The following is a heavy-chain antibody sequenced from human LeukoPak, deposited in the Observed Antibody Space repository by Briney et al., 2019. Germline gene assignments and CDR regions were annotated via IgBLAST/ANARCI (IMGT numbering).Heavy chain of an antibody. V-gene: IGHV4-59*01. CDR2: IYYSGRT. CDR1: VDSINSYY. D-gene: IGHD5-24*01. Sequence: SETLSLTCTVSVDSINSYYWNCSRQPPGKGLEWIGYIYYSGRTDYNPSLKSRVTISVDTSKHQFSMKLKSVTAADTAVYFCARGRWLPNAFDIWGQGTMVTVFS. CDR3: ARGRWLPNAFDI. J-gene: IGHJ3*02.